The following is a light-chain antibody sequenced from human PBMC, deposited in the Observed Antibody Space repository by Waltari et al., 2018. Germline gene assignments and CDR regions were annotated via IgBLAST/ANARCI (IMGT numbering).Light chain of an antibody. CDR1: QSVTTTY. J-gene: IGKJ1*01. V-gene: IGKV3-20*01. CDR3: QYYGDSPPWT. CDR2: SAS. Sequence: ELVLPQSPGTLSLSPGERSTLSCRASQSVTTTYSTWYQQKPGQAPRLIMHSASTRATGIPDRFSGRGSGTGFTLTISKLEPEDFAVDYCQYYGDSPPWTFGQGTKVEVK.